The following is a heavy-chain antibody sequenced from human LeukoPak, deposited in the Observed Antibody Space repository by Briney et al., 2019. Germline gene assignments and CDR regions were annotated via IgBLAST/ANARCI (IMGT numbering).Heavy chain of an antibody. J-gene: IGHJ4*02. V-gene: IGHV3-21*01. CDR3: ARDGKSGIDH. CDR1: GFTFSSYS. Sequence: PGGSLRLSCAASGFTFSSYSMNWVRQAPGKGLEWVSSIGSSSSYIYYADSVKGRFTISRDDPKNTLFLQMNSLRTEDTGVYYCARDGKSGIDHWGQGILVTVPS. CDR2: IGSSSSYI. D-gene: IGHD4-23*01.